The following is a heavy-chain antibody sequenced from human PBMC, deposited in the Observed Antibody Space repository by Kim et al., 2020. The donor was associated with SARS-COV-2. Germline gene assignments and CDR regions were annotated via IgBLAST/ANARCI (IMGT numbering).Heavy chain of an antibody. CDR2: IYSGGST. J-gene: IGHJ4*02. V-gene: IGHV3-53*01. CDR1: GFTVSSNY. Sequence: GGSLRLSCAASGFTVSSNYMSWVRQAPGKGLEWVSVIYSGGSTYYADSVKGRFTISRDNSKNTLYLQMNSLRAEDTAVYYCARLYSSGWIDYWGQGTLVTVSS. CDR3: ARLYSSGWIDY. D-gene: IGHD6-19*01.